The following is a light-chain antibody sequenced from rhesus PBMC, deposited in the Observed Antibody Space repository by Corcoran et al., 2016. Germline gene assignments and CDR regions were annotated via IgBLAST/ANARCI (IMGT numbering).Light chain of an antibody. CDR2: KAS. CDR3: QQYSSIPPWT. CDR1: QSISSW. Sequence: DIQMTQSPSSLSASVGDTVTITCRASQSISSWLAWYQQKPGKAPKLLVYKASSLESGVPSRFSGRGSGPYFTLTISSLQSEDFATYYCQQYSSIPPWTFGQGTKVEIK. V-gene: IGKV1-22*01. J-gene: IGKJ1*01.